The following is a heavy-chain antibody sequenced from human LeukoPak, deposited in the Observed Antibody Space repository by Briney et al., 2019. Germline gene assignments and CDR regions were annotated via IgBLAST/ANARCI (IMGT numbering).Heavy chain of an antibody. CDR3: ARDSRYYDILTADFDY. CDR1: GFTFSSYW. J-gene: IGHJ4*02. V-gene: IGHV3-48*04. Sequence: GGSLRLSCAASGFTFSSYWMSWVRQAPGKGLEWVSYISSSGSTIYYADSVKGRFTISRDNAKNSLYLQMNSLRAEDTAVYYCARDSRYYDILTADFDYWGQGTLVTVSS. D-gene: IGHD3-9*01. CDR2: ISSSGSTI.